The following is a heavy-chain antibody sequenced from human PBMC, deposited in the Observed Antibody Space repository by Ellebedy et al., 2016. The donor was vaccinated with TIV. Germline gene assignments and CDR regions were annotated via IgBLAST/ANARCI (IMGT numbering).Heavy chain of an antibody. CDR3: ARNGGGLGY. Sequence: AASVNVSCKGSGYTFSNYQIAWVRQSPGQGLEWVGWIYNGNTYYTERIQGRVTMTTETSTSTAYMELRSLRSDDTAVYYCARNGGGLGYWGQGTLVTVSS. D-gene: IGHD2-8*01. CDR1: GYTFSNYQ. V-gene: IGHV1-18*01. CDR2: IYNGNT. J-gene: IGHJ4*02.